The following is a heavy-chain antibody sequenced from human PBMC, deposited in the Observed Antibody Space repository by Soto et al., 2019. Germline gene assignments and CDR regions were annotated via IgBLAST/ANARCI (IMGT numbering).Heavy chain of an antibody. CDR3: ARAKTTVTTFDYYYYGMDV. Sequence: PSETLSLTCTVSGGSISRGGYYWTWFRQHPGKGLEWIGYIYYSGSTYYNPSLKSRVTISVDTSKNQFSLKLSSVTAADTAVYYCARAKTTVTTFDYYYYGMDVWGQGTTVTVSS. J-gene: IGHJ6*02. CDR1: GGSISRGGYY. D-gene: IGHD4-4*01. CDR2: IYYSGST. V-gene: IGHV4-31*03.